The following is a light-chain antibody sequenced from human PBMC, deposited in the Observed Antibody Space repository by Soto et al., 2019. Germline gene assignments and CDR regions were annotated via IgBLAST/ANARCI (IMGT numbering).Light chain of an antibody. CDR2: GAS. CDR1: QSVSSN. Sequence: EIVMTQPPATLSVSPGERATLSCRASQSVSSNLAWYQQKPGQAPRRLIYGASTRATAIPARFSGSGSGTEFTLTISSLQSEDFAVYYCQQYNNWPVTFGQGTKVEI. J-gene: IGKJ1*01. V-gene: IGKV3-15*01. CDR3: QQYNNWPVT.